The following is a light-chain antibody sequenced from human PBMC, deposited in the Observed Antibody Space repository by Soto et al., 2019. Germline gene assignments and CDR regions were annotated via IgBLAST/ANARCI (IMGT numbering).Light chain of an antibody. CDR1: QSISNW. Sequence: DIQMTQSPSTLSASVGDRFTITCRASQSISNWLAWFQQKPGKAPKLLIYEASSLESGVPSRFSGSRSGTEFTLTISSLQPDDFATYYCQQYDRYWTFGQGTKVDIK. CDR3: QQYDRYWT. V-gene: IGKV1-5*03. CDR2: EAS. J-gene: IGKJ1*01.